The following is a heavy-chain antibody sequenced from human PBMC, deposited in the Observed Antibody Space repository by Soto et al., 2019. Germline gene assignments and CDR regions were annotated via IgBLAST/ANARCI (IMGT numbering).Heavy chain of an antibody. J-gene: IGHJ4*02. D-gene: IGHD2-2*01. CDR1: GFTFSSYA. V-gene: IGHV3-23*01. CDR2: ISGSGGGT. Sequence: GGSLRLSCAASGFTFSSYAMSWVRQAPEKGLDWVSAISGSGGGTYYADSVKGRFTISRDNSENTLYLQMNSLRAEDTAVYFCVKGSSTSRPYYFDYWARGALVTGSS. CDR3: VKGSSTSRPYYFDY.